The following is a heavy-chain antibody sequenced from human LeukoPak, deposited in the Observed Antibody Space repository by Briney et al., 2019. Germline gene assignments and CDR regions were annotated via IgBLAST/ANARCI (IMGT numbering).Heavy chain of an antibody. CDR3: ARGTYSSGWSNYYYYMGV. J-gene: IGHJ6*03. CDR1: GGSFSGYY. Sequence: PSETLSLTCAVYGGSFSGYYWSWMRQPPGKALEWSGEINHSGSTNYNPSLKSRVTISVDASKNQFSLKLSSVTAADTAVYYWARGTYSSGWSNYYYYMGVWGKGTTVTVSS. CDR2: INHSGST. V-gene: IGHV4-34*01. D-gene: IGHD6-19*01.